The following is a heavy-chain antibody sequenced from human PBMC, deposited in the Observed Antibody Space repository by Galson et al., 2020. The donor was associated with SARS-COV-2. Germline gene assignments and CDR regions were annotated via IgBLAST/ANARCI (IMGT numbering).Heavy chain of an antibody. Sequence: LSLTCAAAGFTFSGATIHWVRQASGQGLEWVGRVKGKADTFATAYAASVKGRFTISRDDSTNTAYLQLNSLKAEDTAVYYCVRQLPMVRGILDFSYGMDVWGQGTTVTVSS. CDR2: VKGKADTFAT. D-gene: IGHD3-10*01. J-gene: IGHJ6*02. CDR1: GFTFSGAT. CDR3: VRQLPMVRGILDFSYGMDV. V-gene: IGHV3-73*01.